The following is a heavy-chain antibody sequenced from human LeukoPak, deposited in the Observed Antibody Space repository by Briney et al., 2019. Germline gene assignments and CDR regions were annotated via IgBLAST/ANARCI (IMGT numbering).Heavy chain of an antibody. CDR1: GGSISSGGYS. Sequence: PSQTLSLTCAVSGGSISSGGYSWSWLRQPPGTGLEWIGYIYHSGSTYYNPSLKSRVTISVDRSKNQFSLKLSSVTAADTAVYYCARATRGDGYNSFDYWGQGTLVTVSS. V-gene: IGHV4-30-2*01. D-gene: IGHD5-24*01. CDR3: ARATRGDGYNSFDY. J-gene: IGHJ4*02. CDR2: IYHSGST.